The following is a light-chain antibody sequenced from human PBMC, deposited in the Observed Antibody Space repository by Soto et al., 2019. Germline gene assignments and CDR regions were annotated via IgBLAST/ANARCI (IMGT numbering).Light chain of an antibody. V-gene: IGLV4-69*01. J-gene: IGLJ2*01. CDR2: LNSDGSH. CDR3: QTWGTGIQV. Sequence: QLVLTQSPSASASLGASVKLTCTLSSGHSSYAIAWHQQQPEKGPRYLMKLNSDGSHSQGDGIPDRFSGSSSGAERYLTISSLQSEDEADYYCQTWGTGIQVFGGGTKLT. CDR1: SGHSSYA.